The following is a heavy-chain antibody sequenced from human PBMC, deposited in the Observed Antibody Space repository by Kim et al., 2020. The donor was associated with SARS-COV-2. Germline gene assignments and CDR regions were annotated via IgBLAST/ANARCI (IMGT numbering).Heavy chain of an antibody. V-gene: IGHV3-43*02. CDR1: GFTFDDYA. CDR2: ISGDGGST. J-gene: IGHJ4*02. CDR3: TRGGDCLFDY. Sequence: GGSLRLSCAASGFTFDDYAMHWVRQAPGKGLEWVSLISGDGGSTYYADSVKGRFTISRDNSKNSLYLQMNSLRTEDTALYYCTRGGDCLFDYWGEGTPLTASP. D-gene: IGHD2-21*01.